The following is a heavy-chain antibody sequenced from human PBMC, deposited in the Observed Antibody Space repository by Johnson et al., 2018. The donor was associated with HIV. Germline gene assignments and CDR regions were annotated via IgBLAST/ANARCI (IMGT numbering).Heavy chain of an antibody. Sequence: VQLVESGGGLVQPGGSLRLSCVASGFTFSSYDMHWVRQVTGKDLEWVSGINWNGGSTGYADSVKGRFTISRDNSKNTLSLHMTSLRADDAAVYYCARQYADAFDIWGQGTMVTVSS. V-gene: IGHV3-20*04. CDR3: ARQYADAFDI. D-gene: IGHD2-2*01. CDR1: GFTFSSYD. CDR2: INWNGGST. J-gene: IGHJ3*02.